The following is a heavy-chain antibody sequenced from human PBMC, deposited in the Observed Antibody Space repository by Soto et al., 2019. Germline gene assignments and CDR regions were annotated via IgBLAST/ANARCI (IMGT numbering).Heavy chain of an antibody. CDR1: GFTFSSYA. D-gene: IGHD3-22*01. V-gene: IGHV3-30-3*01. Sequence: QVQLVESGGGVVQPGRSLRLSCAASGFTFSSYAMHWVRQAPGKGLEWVAVISYDGSNKYYADSVKGRFTISRDNSKNTLYLQMNSLRAEDTAVYYCASTLIVVITRYYFDYWGQGTLFTVSS. CDR3: ASTLIVVITRYYFDY. J-gene: IGHJ4*02. CDR2: ISYDGSNK.